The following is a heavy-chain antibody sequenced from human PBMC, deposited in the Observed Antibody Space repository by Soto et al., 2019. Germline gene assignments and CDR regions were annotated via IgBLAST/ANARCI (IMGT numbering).Heavy chain of an antibody. CDR3: AKDPYLGYCSSTSCYTNWFNP. CDR1: GFTFSSYW. CDR2: INSDGSST. Sequence: GGSLRLSCASSGFTFSSYWMHWVRQAPGKGLVWVSRINSDGSSTSYADSVKGRFTISRDNAKNTLYLQMKSLQGEETAVYYCAKDPYLGYCSSTSCYTNWFNPYGQGTLVTDSS. J-gene: IGHJ5*02. V-gene: IGHV3-74*01. D-gene: IGHD2-2*02.